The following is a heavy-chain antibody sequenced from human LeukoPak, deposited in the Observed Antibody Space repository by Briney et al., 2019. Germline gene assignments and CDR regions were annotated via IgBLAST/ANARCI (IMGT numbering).Heavy chain of an antibody. CDR2: INTNTGNA. Sequence: ASVKVSCKASGYTFTSYAMNWVGQAPGQGLEWMGWINTNTGNATYAQGFTGRFVFSLDTSVSTAYLQISSLKAEDTAVYYCARARELLPDDYWGQGTLVTVSS. CDR3: ARARELLPDDY. J-gene: IGHJ4*02. D-gene: IGHD2-15*01. V-gene: IGHV7-4-1*02. CDR1: GYTFTSYA.